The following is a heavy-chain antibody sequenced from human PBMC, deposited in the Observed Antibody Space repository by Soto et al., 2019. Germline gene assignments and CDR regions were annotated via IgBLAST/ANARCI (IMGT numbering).Heavy chain of an antibody. CDR1: GFTFSDYW. Sequence: EVPLVESGGGLVQPGESLRLSCVASGFTFSDYWMHWVRQGPGKGLVWVSRIHSDGSSTTYADSVKGRFTISRDNAKNTLYLQMNSLRAEDTAVYYCARGDRGAFDIWGQGTVVTVSS. J-gene: IGHJ3*02. CDR2: IHSDGSST. V-gene: IGHV3-74*01. D-gene: IGHD1-26*01. CDR3: ARGDRGAFDI.